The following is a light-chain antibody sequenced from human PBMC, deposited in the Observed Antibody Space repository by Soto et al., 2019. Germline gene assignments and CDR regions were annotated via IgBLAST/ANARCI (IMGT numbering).Light chain of an antibody. J-gene: IGKJ1*01. CDR1: QSVTSSS. CDR2: GTS. V-gene: IGKV3-20*01. CDR3: HQFGSSPPRT. Sequence: EIVLTQSPGTLSLSPGERATLSCRASQSVTSSSLAWYQQKSGQAPRLLIYGTSNRATGILDRFSGSGSGTEFTLTISRLEPEDFAVYYCHQFGSSPPRTFGQGTKVEIK.